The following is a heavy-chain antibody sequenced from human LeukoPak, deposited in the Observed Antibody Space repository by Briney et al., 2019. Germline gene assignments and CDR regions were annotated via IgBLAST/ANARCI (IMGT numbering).Heavy chain of an antibody. CDR2: IIPIFGTA. CDR1: GGTFSSYA. V-gene: IGHV1-69*13. CDR3: AKANGWYGRGYFDL. Sequence: GASVTVSCKASGGTFSSYAISWVRQAPGQGLEWMGGIIPIFGTANYAQKFQGRVTITADESTSTAYMELSSLRSEDTAVYYCAKANGWYGRGYFDLWGRGTLVSVSS. J-gene: IGHJ2*01. D-gene: IGHD6-19*01.